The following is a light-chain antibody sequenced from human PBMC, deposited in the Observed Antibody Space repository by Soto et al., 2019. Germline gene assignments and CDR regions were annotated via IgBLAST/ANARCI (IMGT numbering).Light chain of an antibody. CDR2: GAS. Sequence: EIVMTQSPATLSVSPGDTATLSCRASQSIRNNLAWYQQKPGQAPRLLIYGASTRAAGIPATFSGGGSGTEFTLTISSLQSEDFAVYYCQQYNNWPPLTFGGGTKVEIK. CDR3: QQYNNWPPLT. V-gene: IGKV3-15*01. J-gene: IGKJ4*01. CDR1: QSIRNN.